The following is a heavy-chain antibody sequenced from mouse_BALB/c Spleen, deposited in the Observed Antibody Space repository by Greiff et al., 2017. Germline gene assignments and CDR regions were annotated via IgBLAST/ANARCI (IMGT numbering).Heavy chain of an antibody. CDR3: ASLTGTFDY. D-gene: IGHD4-1*01. CDR1: GFTFPRYW. J-gene: IGHJ2*01. CDR2: INPSNGRT. Sequence: VPLPPPGAELVKPGGSVKLSCKASGFTFPRYWMHWVKQRPGQGLEWIGEINPSNGRTNYNEKFKSKATLTVDKSSSTAYMQLSSLTSEDSAVYYCASLTGTFDYWGQGTTLTVSS. V-gene: IGHV1S81*02.